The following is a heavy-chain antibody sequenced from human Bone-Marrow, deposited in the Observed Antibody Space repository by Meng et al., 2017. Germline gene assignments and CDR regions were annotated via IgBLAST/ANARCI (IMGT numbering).Heavy chain of an antibody. D-gene: IGHD2-2*02. J-gene: IGHJ5*02. V-gene: IGHV4-30-4*01. CDR2: IYYNGNS. Sequence: QVQLQESGPGLVEPSQTLSLTCVVSGGSISSSDKHWSWIRQPPGKGLEWIGYIYYNGNSYDNPSLSSRLTISVDTSKNQFSLKLSSVTAADTAVYYCARYCSSTSCHNWFDPWGQGILVTVSS. CDR1: GGSISSSDKH. CDR3: ARYCSSTSCHNWFDP.